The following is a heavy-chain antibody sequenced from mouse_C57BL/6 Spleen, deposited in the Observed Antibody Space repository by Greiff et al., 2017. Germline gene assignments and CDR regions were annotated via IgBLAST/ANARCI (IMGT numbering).Heavy chain of an antibody. J-gene: IGHJ1*03. CDR2: IDPSDSYT. CDR1: GYTFTSYW. Sequence: QVQLQQPGAELVRPGTSVKLSCKASGYTFTSYWMHWVKQRPGQGLEWIGVIDPSDSYTNYNQKFKGKATLTVDTSSRTAYMQLSRLTSKDSAVYYCAREDYGSSHWYFDVWGTGTTVTVSS. D-gene: IGHD1-1*01. V-gene: IGHV1-59*01. CDR3: AREDYGSSHWYFDV.